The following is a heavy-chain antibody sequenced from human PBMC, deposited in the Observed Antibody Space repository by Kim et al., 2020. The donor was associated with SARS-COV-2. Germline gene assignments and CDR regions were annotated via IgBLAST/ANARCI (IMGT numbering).Heavy chain of an antibody. Sequence: SVTGRFTISRDNAKNTLYLQMNSLRADDTAVYYCARDRTDQLFFHYYGMDVWGQGTTVTVSS. J-gene: IGHJ6*02. CDR3: ARDRTDQLFFHYYGMDV. D-gene: IGHD2-2*01. V-gene: IGHV3-74*01.